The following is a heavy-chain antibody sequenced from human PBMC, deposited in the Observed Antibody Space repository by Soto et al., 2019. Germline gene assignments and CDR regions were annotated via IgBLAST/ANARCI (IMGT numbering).Heavy chain of an antibody. J-gene: IGHJ3*02. CDR1: GLTVSSNY. CDR3: ARDRPGDEGDGFDI. D-gene: IGHD3-10*01. V-gene: IGHV3-53*02. CDR2: LYSGGST. Sequence: EVQLVETGGGLIQPGGSLRLSCAASGLTVSSNYMNWVRQAPGKGLEWVSVLYSGGSTHYAGSVKGRFIISRDNSKNTLYLQMNSLGVEGTAVYYCARDRPGDEGDGFDIWGHGTMVTVSS.